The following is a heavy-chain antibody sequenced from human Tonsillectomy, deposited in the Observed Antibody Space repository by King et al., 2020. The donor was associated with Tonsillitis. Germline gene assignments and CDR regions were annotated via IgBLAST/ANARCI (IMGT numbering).Heavy chain of an antibody. CDR3: ARRIVGRISPNYFDY. J-gene: IGHJ4*02. Sequence: QLVQSGTEVKKPGESLKISCKVSGYSFSSYWIGWVRQMPGKGLEWMGIIYPGDSDTRYSPSFQGQVTISADKSISTAYLQWSSLKASDLAIYYCARRIVGRISPNYFDYWGQGTLVTVSS. V-gene: IGHV5-51*01. CDR2: IYPGDSDT. CDR1: GYSFSSYW. D-gene: IGHD2/OR15-2a*01.